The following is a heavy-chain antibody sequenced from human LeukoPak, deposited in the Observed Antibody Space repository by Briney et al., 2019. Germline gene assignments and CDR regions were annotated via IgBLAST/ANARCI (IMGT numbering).Heavy chain of an antibody. CDR3: ARVRAVAGARYYYYYGMDV. V-gene: IGHV4-34*01. CDR1: GGSISSYY. Sequence: SETLSLTCTVSGGSISSYYWSWIRQPPGKGLEWIGEINHSGSTNYNPSLKSRVTISVDTSKNQFSLKLSSVTAADTAVYYCARVRAVAGARYYYYYGMDVWGQGTTVTVSS. CDR2: INHSGST. J-gene: IGHJ6*02. D-gene: IGHD6-19*01.